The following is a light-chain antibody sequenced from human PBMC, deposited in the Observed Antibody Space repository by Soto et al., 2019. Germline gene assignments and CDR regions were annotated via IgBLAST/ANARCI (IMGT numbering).Light chain of an antibody. V-gene: IGKV3-11*01. CDR3: QQRSNWPPYT. CDR2: DAS. Sequence: EIVLTQSPATLSLSPAERATLCCRASQSVSSYLAWYQQKPGQAPRLLIYDASNRATGIPARFSGSGSGTDFTLTISSLEPEDFAVYYCQQRSNWPPYTFGQGTKLEIK. J-gene: IGKJ2*01. CDR1: QSVSSY.